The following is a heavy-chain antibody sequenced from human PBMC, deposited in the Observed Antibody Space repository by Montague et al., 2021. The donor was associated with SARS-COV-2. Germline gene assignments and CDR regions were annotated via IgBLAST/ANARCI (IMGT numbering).Heavy chain of an antibody. Sequence: SLRLSFSASGFTLGYTWMHWVRQAPGKGLVWISHINGDATTTKYADSVKGRFTISRDNAKSTLYLQLDSLRAEDTAVYYCVKDRGTPDAFDMWGQGTMVTVSS. CDR1: GFTLGYTW. CDR3: VKDRGTPDAFDM. CDR2: INGDATTT. V-gene: IGHV3-74*03. J-gene: IGHJ3*02. D-gene: IGHD3-10*01.